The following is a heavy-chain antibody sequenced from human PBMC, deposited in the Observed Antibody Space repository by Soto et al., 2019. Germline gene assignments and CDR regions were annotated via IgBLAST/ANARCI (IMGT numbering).Heavy chain of an antibody. V-gene: IGHV1-3*01. D-gene: IGHD2-8*01. CDR3: ARVIGYCTNGVCSGSGYYGMDV. J-gene: IGHJ6*02. Sequence: GASVKVSCKASGYTFTSYAMHWVRQAPGQRLEWMGWINAGNGNTKYSQKFQGRVTITRDTSASTAYMELSSLRSEDTAVYYCARVIGYCTNGVCSGSGYYGMDVWGQGTTVTVSS. CDR2: INAGNGNT. CDR1: GYTFTSYA.